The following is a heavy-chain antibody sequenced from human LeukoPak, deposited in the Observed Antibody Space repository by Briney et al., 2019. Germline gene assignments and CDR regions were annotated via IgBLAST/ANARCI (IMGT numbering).Heavy chain of an antibody. CDR1: GDSINNYY. J-gene: IGHJ3*02. V-gene: IGHV4-34*01. D-gene: IGHD4-23*01. Sequence: PSETLSLNCTVSGDSINNYYWSWIRQPPGKGLEWIGEINHSGSTNYNPSLKSRVTISVDTSKNQFSLKLSSVTAADTAVYYCATLRWDAFDIWGQGTMVTVSS. CDR3: ATLRWDAFDI. CDR2: INHSGST.